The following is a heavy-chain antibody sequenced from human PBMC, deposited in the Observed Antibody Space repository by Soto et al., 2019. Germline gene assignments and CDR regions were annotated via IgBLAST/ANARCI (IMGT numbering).Heavy chain of an antibody. J-gene: IGHJ6*02. CDR2: IKQDGSEK. CDR1: GFTFSSYW. Sequence: EVQLLESGGGLVQPGGSLRLSCAASGFTFSSYWMSWVRQAPGKGLEWVANIKQDGSEKYYVDSVKGRFTISRDNAKNSLYLQMNSLRAEDTAVYYCARDQAIFGVIIRYYYYGMDVWGQGTTVTVSS. V-gene: IGHV3-7*01. D-gene: IGHD3-3*01. CDR3: ARDQAIFGVIIRYYYYGMDV.